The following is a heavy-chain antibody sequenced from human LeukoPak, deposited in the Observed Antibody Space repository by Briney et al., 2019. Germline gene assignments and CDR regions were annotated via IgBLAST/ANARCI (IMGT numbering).Heavy chain of an antibody. CDR3: ARGRKMAHCGGDCLMPGAFDI. V-gene: IGHV3-64*01. Sequence: GGSLRLSCAASGFTFSSYAMHWVRQAPGQGLEYVSAISSNGGSTYYANSVKGRFTISRDNFKNTLYLQMGSLRAEDMAVYYCARGRKMAHCGGDCLMPGAFDIWGQGTMVTVSS. J-gene: IGHJ3*02. D-gene: IGHD2-21*01. CDR2: ISSNGGST. CDR1: GFTFSSYA.